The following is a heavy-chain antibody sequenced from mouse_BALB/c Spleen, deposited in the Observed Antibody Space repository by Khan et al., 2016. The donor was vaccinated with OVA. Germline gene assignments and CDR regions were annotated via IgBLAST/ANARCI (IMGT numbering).Heavy chain of an antibody. D-gene: IGHD1-1*01. CDR1: GYTFSSYW. J-gene: IGHJ3*01. CDR2: ILPGSGST. CDR3: ARGNCFGSSSWFGY. V-gene: IGHV1-9*01. Sequence: QVQLQQSGAELMKPGASVKMSCKATGYTFSSYWIGWVKQRPGHGLEWIAEILPGSGSTNYNEKFKGKATFTADTSSSTAYMQLSSLTSEDSAVYYCARGNCFGSSSWFGYWGQGTLVTVSA.